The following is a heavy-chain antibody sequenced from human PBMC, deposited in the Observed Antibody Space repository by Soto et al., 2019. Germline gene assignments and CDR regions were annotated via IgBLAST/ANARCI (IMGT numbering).Heavy chain of an antibody. D-gene: IGHD3-16*02. V-gene: IGHV3-11*01. Sequence: ALRQACEDSGCSFSTYYMVWSRQAPGRRREWCSYGHTGRAVKFYRESVNGGFTISRENSKTSLALLMFSLRAEDTAVVYCSRIFRRLPVLSFDLWGQGALVTVSS. CDR1: GCSFSTYY. CDR2: GHTGRAVK. J-gene: IGHJ4*02. CDR3: SRIFRRLPVLSFDL.